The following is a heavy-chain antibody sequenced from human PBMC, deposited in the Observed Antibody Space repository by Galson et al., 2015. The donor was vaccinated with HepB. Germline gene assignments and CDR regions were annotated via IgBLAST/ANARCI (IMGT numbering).Heavy chain of an antibody. J-gene: IGHJ3*02. CDR3: AKDLLTTGEDAFDI. D-gene: IGHD3-16*01. CDR1: GFTFSSSA. CDR2: ITASGGST. Sequence: SLRLSCAASGFTFSSSAMSWVRQAPGKGLEWVSSITASGGSTYSADSVRGRFTISRDNSKNTLYLQMNSLRAEDTAVYYCAKDLLTTGEDAFDIWGQGTMVTVSS. V-gene: IGHV3-23*01.